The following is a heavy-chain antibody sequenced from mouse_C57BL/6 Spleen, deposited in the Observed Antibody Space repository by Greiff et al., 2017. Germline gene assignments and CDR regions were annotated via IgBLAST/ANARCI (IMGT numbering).Heavy chain of an antibody. Sequence: VQLQQSGAELVRPGTSVKLSCKASGFTFTSYCMHWVKQRPGQGLEWIGVIDPSDSYTNYTQQFKGKATLTVDTSSTTAYMQLSSLTSEDTAVYYCARGEFTWFAYWGQGTLVTVSA. J-gene: IGHJ3*01. CDR1: GFTFTSYC. CDR2: IDPSDSYT. CDR3: ARGEFTWFAY. V-gene: IGHV1-59*01.